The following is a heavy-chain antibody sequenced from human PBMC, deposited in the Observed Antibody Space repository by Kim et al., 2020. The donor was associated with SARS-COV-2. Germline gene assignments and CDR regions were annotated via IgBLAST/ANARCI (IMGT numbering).Heavy chain of an antibody. Sequence: INYAESVKGRFTISRDNAKSTVYLQMNSLRGEDTAVYYCARGSFKDGMDVWGQGTTVTVSS. CDR3: ARGSFKDGMDV. CDR2: I. J-gene: IGHJ6*02. V-gene: IGHV3-74*01.